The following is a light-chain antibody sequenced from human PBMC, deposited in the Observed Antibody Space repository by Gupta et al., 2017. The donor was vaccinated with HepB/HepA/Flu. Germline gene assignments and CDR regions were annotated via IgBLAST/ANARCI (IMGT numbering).Light chain of an antibody. CDR3: QQINSYPLA. CDR2: DAS. J-gene: IGKJ3*01. CDR1: QGISSY. V-gene: IGKV1-9*01. Sequence: LQLTQSPSFLSASVGDRVTITCRASQGISSYLAWYQQKPGKAPKLLIDDASTLQSGVATRFSGSGSGTEFTLTISRLQPEDFATYHCQQINSYPLAFGRGTKVDIK.